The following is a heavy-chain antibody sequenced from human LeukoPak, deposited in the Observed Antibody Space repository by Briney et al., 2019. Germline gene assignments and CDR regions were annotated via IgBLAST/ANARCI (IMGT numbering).Heavy chain of an antibody. CDR3: ARVGKYDVLTGTDY. J-gene: IGHJ4*02. Sequence: PGGPLKPSFEPPEFTSTAYTINGVRPPQGKGLGGVYFISSSSSNIYYADSVKGRFTISRDNAKNSLYLQMNSLRAEDTAVYYCARVGKYDVLTGTDYWGQGTLVTVSS. D-gene: IGHD3-9*01. V-gene: IGHV3-21*01. CDR2: ISSSSSNI. CDR1: EFTSTAYT.